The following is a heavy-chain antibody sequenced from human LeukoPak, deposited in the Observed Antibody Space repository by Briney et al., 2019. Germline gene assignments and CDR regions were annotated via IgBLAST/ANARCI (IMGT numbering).Heavy chain of an antibody. D-gene: IGHD3-9*01. CDR2: FDPEDVET. V-gene: IGHV1-24*01. J-gene: IGHJ6*01. Sequence: ASVKVSCKVSGYTLTELSMHWVRQAPGNGLEGWGGFDPEDVETIYAQKGQVSITMTDATSTHTAYMELMSLRSADTDVYSCATVRVDLNYYYYGMDVWGQGTTVTVSS. CDR3: ATVRVDLNYYYYGMDV. CDR1: GYTLTELS.